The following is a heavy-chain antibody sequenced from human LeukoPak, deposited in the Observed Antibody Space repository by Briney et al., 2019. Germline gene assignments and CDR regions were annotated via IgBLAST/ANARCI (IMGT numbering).Heavy chain of an antibody. CDR3: AKSQGYCSSTSCRPYSSSWPFNY. CDR2: ISGDGGST. V-gene: IGHV3-43*02. CDR1: GFTFDDYA. D-gene: IGHD2-2*01. Sequence: GGSLRLSCAASGFTFDDYAMHWVRQAPGKGLEGVSLISGDGGSTYYADSVKGRFTISRDNSKNSLYLQMNSLRIEDTALYYCAKSQGYCSSTSCRPYSSSWPFNYWGQGTLVTVSS. J-gene: IGHJ4*02.